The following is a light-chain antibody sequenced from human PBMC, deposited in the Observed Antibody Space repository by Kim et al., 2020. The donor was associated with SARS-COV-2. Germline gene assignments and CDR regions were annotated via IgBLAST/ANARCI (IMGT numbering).Light chain of an antibody. J-gene: IGKJ1*01. CDR3: QQYDTLPLT. Sequence: VSVRERVNIHCQGGEDISDYLNWYQHKPGKAPKVLIYDASNLETGVPSRFSGSGSGTDFTFTISSLQPEDIATYYCQQYDTLPLTFGQGTKVDIK. CDR1: EDISDY. V-gene: IGKV1-33*01. CDR2: DAS.